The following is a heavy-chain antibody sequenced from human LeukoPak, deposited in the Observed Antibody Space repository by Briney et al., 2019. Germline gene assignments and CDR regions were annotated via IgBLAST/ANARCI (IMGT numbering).Heavy chain of an antibody. D-gene: IGHD2-2*01. CDR3: ARDLSCSSTSCYGYYYYYYMDV. CDR1: GGSISSGSYY. Sequence: SETLSLTCTVSGGSISSGSYYWSWIRQPAGKGLEWIGRIYTSGSTNYNPSLKSRVTISVDTSKNQFSLKLSSMTAADTAVYYCARDLSCSSTSCYGYYYYYYMDVWGKGTTVTVSS. J-gene: IGHJ6*03. V-gene: IGHV4-61*02. CDR2: IYTSGST.